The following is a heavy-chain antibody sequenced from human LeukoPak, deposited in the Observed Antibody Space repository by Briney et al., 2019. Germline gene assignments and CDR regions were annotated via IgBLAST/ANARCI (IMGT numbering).Heavy chain of an antibody. CDR1: GFTFSSYG. CDR2: IRYDGSNK. V-gene: IGHV3-30*02. J-gene: IGHJ6*03. Sequence: GGSLRLSCAASGFTFSSYGMHWVRQAPGKGLEWVAFIRYDGSNKYYADSVKGRFTFSRDNAKNSLYLQMNSLRAEDTAVYYCARDSDSSGYYSNYYYYYYMDVWGKGTTVTVSS. CDR3: ARDSDSSGYYSNYYYYYYMDV. D-gene: IGHD3-22*01.